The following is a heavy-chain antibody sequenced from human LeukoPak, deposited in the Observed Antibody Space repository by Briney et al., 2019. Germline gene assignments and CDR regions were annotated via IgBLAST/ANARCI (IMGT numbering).Heavy chain of an antibody. CDR1: GYTFTGYY. CDR2: INPNSGGT. V-gene: IGHV1-2*06. Sequence: ASVKVSCKASGYTFTGYYMHWVRQAPGQGLEWMGRINPNSGGTNYAQKFQGRVTMTRDTSISTAYMELSSLRSEDTAVYYCATFSGGYSYGADYWGQGTLVTVSS. D-gene: IGHD5-18*01. CDR3: ATFSGGYSYGADY. J-gene: IGHJ4*02.